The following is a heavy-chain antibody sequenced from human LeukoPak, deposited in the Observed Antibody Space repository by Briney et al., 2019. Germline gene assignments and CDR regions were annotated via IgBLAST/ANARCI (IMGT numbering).Heavy chain of an antibody. CDR3: AREGGYSSGGRGYYFDY. J-gene: IGHJ4*02. D-gene: IGHD6-19*01. CDR1: GYTFTSYG. Sequence: AAVKVSCKSSGYTFTSYGISWVRQAPGQGLEWMGLTSAYNVNTNYAQKLQGRGTMTTDTSTSKAYMELRSLRSDDTAVYYCAREGGYSSGGRGYYFDYWGQGTLVTVS. CDR2: TSAYNVNT. V-gene: IGHV1-18*01.